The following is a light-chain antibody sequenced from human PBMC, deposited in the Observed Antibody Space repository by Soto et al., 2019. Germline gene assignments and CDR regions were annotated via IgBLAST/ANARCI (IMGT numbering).Light chain of an antibody. CDR1: DGPVTSGHY. CDR2: NTM. CDR3: LLTYSGGRV. Sequence: QAVVTQEPSLTVSPGGTVTLTCGSSDGPVTSGHYPYWYQQRPGQVPRTLIYNTMNRQSWAPARFSGSLVGVKAALTLSGTQPEDEADYYCLLTYSGGRVFGGGTQLTVL. J-gene: IGLJ2*01. V-gene: IGLV7-46*01.